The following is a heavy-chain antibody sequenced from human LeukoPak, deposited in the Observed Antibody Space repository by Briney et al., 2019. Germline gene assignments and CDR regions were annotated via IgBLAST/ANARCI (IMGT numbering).Heavy chain of an antibody. J-gene: IGHJ4*02. Sequence: GGSLRLSCAASGFIFSRYNMNWVRQAPGKGLEWVSSISGSSSYIYYADSVKGRFTISRGNAKNSLYLQMNSLRAEDTAVYYCARDRVEGSSSCFDYWGQGTLVTVSS. CDR2: ISGSSSYI. CDR3: ARDRVEGSSSCFDY. V-gene: IGHV3-21*01. D-gene: IGHD6-13*01. CDR1: GFIFSRYN.